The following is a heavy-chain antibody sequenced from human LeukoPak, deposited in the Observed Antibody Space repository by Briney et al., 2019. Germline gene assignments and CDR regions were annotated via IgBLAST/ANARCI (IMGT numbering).Heavy chain of an antibody. CDR3: TRDRAYSFDY. J-gene: IGHJ4*02. Sequence: GRSLRLSCTASGFSFGEYAMSWVRQAPGKGLEWVGFIRSKAYGGTTEYAASVKGRFTISRDDSKSIAYLQMSSLKTEDTAVYYCTRDRAYSFDYWGQGTLVTVSS. V-gene: IGHV3-49*04. CDR2: IRSKAYGGTT. D-gene: IGHD1-1*01. CDR1: GFSFGEYA.